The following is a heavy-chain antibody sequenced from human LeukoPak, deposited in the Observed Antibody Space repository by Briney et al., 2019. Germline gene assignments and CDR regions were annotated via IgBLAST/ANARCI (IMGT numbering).Heavy chain of an antibody. CDR1: GFTFSSYS. Sequence: GGSLRLSCAASGFTFSSYSMNWVRQAPGKGLEWVSSISSSSSYIYYADSVKGRFTISRDNAKNSLYLQMNSLRAEDTAVYYRARDASIAAAGTVGWFDPWGQGTLVTVSS. CDR2: ISSSSSYI. D-gene: IGHD6-13*01. J-gene: IGHJ5*02. V-gene: IGHV3-21*01. CDR3: ARDASIAAAGTVGWFDP.